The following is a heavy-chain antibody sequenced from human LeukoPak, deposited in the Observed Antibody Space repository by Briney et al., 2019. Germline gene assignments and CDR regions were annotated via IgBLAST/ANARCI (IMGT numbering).Heavy chain of an antibody. CDR1: RFTFGDYA. CDR2: IRAKLYGATT. Sequence: PGRSLRLSCAASRFTFGDYAMSWVSQAQGKGLECVGFIRAKLYGATTEYAASVKGRFTILRDDSKSIAYLQMDSLKAEDTAVYYCTRGVVGGYDPYYFDHWGQGTLVTVSS. J-gene: IGHJ4*02. D-gene: IGHD5-12*01. CDR3: TRGVVGGYDPYYFDH. V-gene: IGHV3-49*04.